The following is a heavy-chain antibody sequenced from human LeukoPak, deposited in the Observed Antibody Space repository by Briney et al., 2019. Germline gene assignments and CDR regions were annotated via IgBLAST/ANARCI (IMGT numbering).Heavy chain of an antibody. CDR1: GGSISSYY. D-gene: IGHD6-19*01. J-gene: IGHJ4*02. V-gene: IGHV4-59*08. Sequence: SETLTLICTVSGGSISSYYWSWIRQPPGKGLEWIGYIYYSGSTNYNPSLKSRVTISVDTSKNQFTLKLSSVTAADTAVYYCARHGVGYSSGWSEYWGQGTLVTVSS. CDR3: ARHGVGYSSGWSEY. CDR2: IYYSGST.